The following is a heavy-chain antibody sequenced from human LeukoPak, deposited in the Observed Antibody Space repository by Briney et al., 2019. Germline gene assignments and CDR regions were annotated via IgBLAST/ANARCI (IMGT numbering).Heavy chain of an antibody. CDR1: GFTFSSYG. V-gene: IGHV3-30*02. J-gene: IGHJ4*02. CDR2: IRYDGSNK. D-gene: IGHD2-2*02. Sequence: GGSLRLSCAASGFTFSSYGMHWVRQAPGKGLEWVAFIRYDGSNKYSADSVKGRFTVARDNAKNTLYLEMNRLRAEDTAVYYCARDNTYMFDYWGQGTQVTVSS. CDR3: ARDNTYMFDY.